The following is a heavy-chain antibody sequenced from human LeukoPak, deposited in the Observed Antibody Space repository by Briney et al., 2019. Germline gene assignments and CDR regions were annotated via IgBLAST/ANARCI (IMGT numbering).Heavy chain of an antibody. CDR2: IIPIFGTA. V-gene: IGHV1-69*05. J-gene: IGHJ6*03. D-gene: IGHD2-15*01. Sequence: SVKVSCKASGGTFSSYAISWVRQAPGQGLEWMGGIIPIFGTANYAQKFQGRVTITTDESTSTGYMELSSLRSEDTAVYYCARSSVVLNYYYYYMDVWGKGTTVTVSS. CDR3: ARSSVVLNYYYYYMDV. CDR1: GGTFSSYA.